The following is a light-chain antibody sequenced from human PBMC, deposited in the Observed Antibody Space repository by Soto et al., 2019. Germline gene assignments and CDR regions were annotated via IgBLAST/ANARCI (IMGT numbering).Light chain of an antibody. CDR3: CSYAGSSTWV. V-gene: IGLV2-23*01. CDR1: SSDVGSYNF. J-gene: IGLJ3*02. CDR2: EGS. Sequence: QSAQTQPASVSGSPGQSITISCTGTSSDVGSYNFVSWYQQHPGKAPKLMIYEGSKRPSGVSNRFSGSKSGNTASLTISGLQAEDEADYYCCSYAGSSTWVFGGGTKLTVL.